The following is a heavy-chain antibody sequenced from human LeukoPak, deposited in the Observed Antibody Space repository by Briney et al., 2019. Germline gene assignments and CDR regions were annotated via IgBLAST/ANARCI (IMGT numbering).Heavy chain of an antibody. J-gene: IGHJ3*02. CDR3: SFNLGSGSYAFDI. Sequence: XETLSLTCTVSVGSISTTSYYWGWIRQPPGKGLEWIGSIYYGGSTYYSPSLKSRVTISLDTSKHQFSLKLCSVTAADTAVYYCSFNLGSGSYAFDIWGQGTMVTVSS. CDR2: IYYGGST. V-gene: IGHV4-39*07. D-gene: IGHD3-10*01. CDR1: VGSISTTSYY.